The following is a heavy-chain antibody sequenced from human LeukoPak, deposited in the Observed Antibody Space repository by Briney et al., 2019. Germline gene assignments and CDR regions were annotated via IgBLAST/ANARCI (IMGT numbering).Heavy chain of an antibody. V-gene: IGHV4-39*07. Sequence: SETLSLTCTVSGGSISSSSYYWGWIRQPPGKGLEWIGSIYYSGSTYYNPSLKSRVTISVDTSKNQFSLKLSSVTAADTAVYYCARDGTSGPWFDPWGQGTLVTVSS. CDR3: ARDGTSGPWFDP. CDR2: IYYSGST. D-gene: IGHD2-8*01. CDR1: GGSISSSSYY. J-gene: IGHJ5*02.